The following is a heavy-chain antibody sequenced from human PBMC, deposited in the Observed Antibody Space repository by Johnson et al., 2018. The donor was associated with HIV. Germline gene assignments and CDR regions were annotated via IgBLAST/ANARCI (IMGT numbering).Heavy chain of an antibody. J-gene: IGHJ3*02. CDR2: IKSKTDGGTT. D-gene: IGHD5-18*01. CDR3: AKGGGQLWFYIAFDI. CDR1: GFTFSSYA. Sequence: VQLVESGGGLVQPGGSLRLSCAASGFTFSSYAMHWVRQAPGKGLEWVGRIKSKTDGGTTDYAAPVKGRFTISRDDSKNTLYLQMNSLRAEDTAVYYCAKGGGQLWFYIAFDIWGQGTMVTVSS. V-gene: IGHV3-15*01.